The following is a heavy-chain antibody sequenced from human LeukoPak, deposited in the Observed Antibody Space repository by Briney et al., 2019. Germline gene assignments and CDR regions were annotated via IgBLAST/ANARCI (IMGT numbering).Heavy chain of an antibody. Sequence: GVSLTLPCAASGFTFSSYAMSWVRQAPGKGLEWVSAISGSGGSTYYADSVKGRFTISRDNSKNTLYLQTNSLRAEDTAVYYCAKDRQQLVTTDFDYWGQGTLVTVSS. CDR1: GFTFSSYA. CDR3: AKDRQQLVTTDFDY. V-gene: IGHV3-23*01. CDR2: ISGSGGST. D-gene: IGHD6-13*01. J-gene: IGHJ4*02.